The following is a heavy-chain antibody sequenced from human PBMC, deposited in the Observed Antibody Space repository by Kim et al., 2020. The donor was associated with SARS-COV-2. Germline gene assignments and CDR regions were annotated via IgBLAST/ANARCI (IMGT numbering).Heavy chain of an antibody. CDR2: FDPEDGET. CDR3: ATHHYYDSSGLDAFDI. Sequence: ASVKVSCKVSGYTLTELSMHWVRQAPGKGLEWMGGFDPEDGETIYAQKFQGRVTMPEDTSTDTAYMELSSLRSEDTAVYYCATHHYYDSSGLDAFDIWGQGTMVTVSS. V-gene: IGHV1-24*01. D-gene: IGHD3-22*01. J-gene: IGHJ3*02. CDR1: GYTLTELS.